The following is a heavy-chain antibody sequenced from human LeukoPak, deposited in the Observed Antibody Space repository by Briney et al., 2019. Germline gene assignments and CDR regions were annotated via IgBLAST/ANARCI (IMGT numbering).Heavy chain of an antibody. D-gene: IGHD2-2*01. V-gene: IGHV3-23*01. J-gene: IGHJ5*02. Sequence: GGSLRLSCAASGFTFSSYAMSWVRQAPGKGLEWVSSISGSGGSTYYADSVKGRFTITRENSKNTLYLQMNSLRAEDTAVYYCAKGQLLSATYDWFDPWGQGTLVTVSS. CDR3: AKGQLLSATYDWFDP. CDR2: ISGSGGST. CDR1: GFTFSSYA.